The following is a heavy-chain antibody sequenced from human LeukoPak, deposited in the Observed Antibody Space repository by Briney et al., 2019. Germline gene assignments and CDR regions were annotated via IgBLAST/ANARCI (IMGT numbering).Heavy chain of an antibody. J-gene: IGHJ6*03. Sequence: SETLSLTCAVSGYSISNGYHWVWIRQPPGKGLEWIGSLYHSDTVYYNTALESRVSMSVDTSKNQFTLKLSFVTAADTAVYYCARQHDSYYYYYIDVWGSGTTVTVSS. CDR2: LYHSDTV. CDR1: GYSISNGYH. CDR3: ARQHDSYYYYYIDV. V-gene: IGHV4-38-2*01.